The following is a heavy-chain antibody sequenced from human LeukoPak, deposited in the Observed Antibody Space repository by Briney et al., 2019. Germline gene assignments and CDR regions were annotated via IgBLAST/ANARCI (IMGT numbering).Heavy chain of an antibody. V-gene: IGHV1-18*01. Sequence: ASVKVSCKASGYTFTNYAISWVRQAPGQGLHWMGWISAYSGDTNYAQNLQGRVTMTRDTSTSTVYMELRSLRSDDTAVYYCARVGAYDILTGYLYYFDFWGQGTLVTVSS. CDR3: ARVGAYDILTGYLYYFDF. CDR1: GYTFTNYA. J-gene: IGHJ4*02. CDR2: ISAYSGDT. D-gene: IGHD3-9*01.